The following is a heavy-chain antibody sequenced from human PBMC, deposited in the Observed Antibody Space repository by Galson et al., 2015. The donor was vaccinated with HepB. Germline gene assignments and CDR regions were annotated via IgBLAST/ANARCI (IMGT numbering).Heavy chain of an antibody. J-gene: IGHJ4*02. Sequence: SLRLSCAASGFTFSSYWMSWVRQAPGKGLEWVANIKQDGSEKYYVDSVKGRFTISRDNAKNSLYLQMNSLRAEDTAVYYCARDFCGGDCSVFDYWGQGTLVTVSS. CDR2: IKQDGSEK. V-gene: IGHV3-7*03. D-gene: IGHD2-21*02. CDR1: GFTFSSYW. CDR3: ARDFCGGDCSVFDY.